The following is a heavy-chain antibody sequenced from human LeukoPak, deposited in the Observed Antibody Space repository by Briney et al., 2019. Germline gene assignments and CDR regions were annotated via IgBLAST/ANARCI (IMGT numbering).Heavy chain of an antibody. CDR2: IYYSGST. CDR3: ARDQDGESLLDY. V-gene: IGHV4-59*01. CDR1: GGSISSYY. J-gene: IGHJ4*02. D-gene: IGHD4-17*01. Sequence: SETLSLTCTVSGGSISSYYWSWIRQPPGKGLEWIGYIYYSGSTNYNPSLKSRVTISVDTSKNQFSLKLSSVTAADTAVYYCARDQDGESLLDYWGQGTLVTVSS.